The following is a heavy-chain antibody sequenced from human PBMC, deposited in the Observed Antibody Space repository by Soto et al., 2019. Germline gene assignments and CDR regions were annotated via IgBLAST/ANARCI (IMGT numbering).Heavy chain of an antibody. CDR2: INPNSGGT. J-gene: IGHJ3*02. Sequence: ASVKVSCKASGYTFTGYYMHWVRQAPGQGLEWMGWINPNSGGTNYAQKFQGWVTMTRDTSISTAYMELSRLRSDDTAVYYCARDRNSSSSRDAFDIWGQGTMVTVSS. V-gene: IGHV1-2*04. CDR3: ARDRNSSSSRDAFDI. D-gene: IGHD6-6*01. CDR1: GYTFTGYY.